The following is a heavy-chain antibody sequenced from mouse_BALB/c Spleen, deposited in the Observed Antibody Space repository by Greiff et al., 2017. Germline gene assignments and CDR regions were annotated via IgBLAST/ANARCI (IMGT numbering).Heavy chain of an antibody. D-gene: IGHD2-4*01. CDR3: AREALYYDYDGGNYFDY. CDR1: GFTFSSYA. J-gene: IGHJ2*01. V-gene: IGHV5-6-5*01. Sequence: EVKLMESGGGLVKPGGSLKLSCAASGFTFSSYAMSWVRQTPEKRLEWVASISSGGSTYYPDSVKGRFTISRDNARNILYLQMSSLRSEDSAMYYCAREALYYDYDGGNYFDYWGQGTTLTVSS. CDR2: ISSGGST.